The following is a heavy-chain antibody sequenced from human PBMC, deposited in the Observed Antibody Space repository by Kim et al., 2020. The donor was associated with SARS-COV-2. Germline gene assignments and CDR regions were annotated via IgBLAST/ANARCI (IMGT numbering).Heavy chain of an antibody. CDR1: GFTFSDYY. CDR2: ISSSSSYT. Sequence: GGSLRLSCAASGFTFSDYYMSWIRQAPGKGLEWVPYISSSSSYTNYADSVKGRFTISRDNAKNSLYLQMNSLRAEDTAVYYCARGGGPQLWRKGYWGQGTLVTVSS. CDR3: ARGGGPQLWRKGY. D-gene: IGHD5-18*01. J-gene: IGHJ4*02. V-gene: IGHV3-11*05.